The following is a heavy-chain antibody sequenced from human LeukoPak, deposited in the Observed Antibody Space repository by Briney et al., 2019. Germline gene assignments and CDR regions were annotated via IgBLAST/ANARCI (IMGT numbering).Heavy chain of an antibody. CDR1: GFTFSKYA. V-gene: IGHV3-30*04. CDR2: TSYDGSDK. J-gene: IGHJ6*04. D-gene: IGHD6-13*01. Sequence: PGRSLRLSCAASGFTFSKYAMHWVRQAPGKGLEWVAVTSYDGSDKYYPDSVKGRFTISRDNSKDSLYLQMNSLRAEDTAVYYCSRGLEYSSSWHSYYYYYGLDVWGKGTTVTVSS. CDR3: SRGLEYSSSWHSYYYYYGLDV.